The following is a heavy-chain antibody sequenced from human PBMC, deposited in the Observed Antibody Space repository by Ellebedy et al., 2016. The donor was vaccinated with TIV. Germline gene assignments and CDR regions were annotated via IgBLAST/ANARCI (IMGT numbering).Heavy chain of an antibody. D-gene: IGHD3-10*01. CDR3: ARDTGRVPDISGDLFLAKFDP. Sequence: ASVKVSCKASGYTFTSYGISWVRQAPGQGLEWMGWISAYNGNTNYAQKLQGRVTMTTDTSTSTAYMELRSLRSDDTAVYYCARDTGRVPDISGDLFLAKFDPWGQGTLVTVSS. CDR1: GYTFTSYG. J-gene: IGHJ5*02. V-gene: IGHV1-18*01. CDR2: ISAYNGNT.